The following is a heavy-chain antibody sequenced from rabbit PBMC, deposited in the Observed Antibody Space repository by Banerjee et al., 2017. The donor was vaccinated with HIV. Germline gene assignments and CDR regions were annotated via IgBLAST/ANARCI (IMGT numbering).Heavy chain of an antibody. CDR2: IHSGSGTT. D-gene: IGHD8-1*01. V-gene: IGHV1S40*01. Sequence: QSLEESGGDLVKPGASLILTCTASGFTISSTYYMCWVRQAPGKGLEWIGCIHSGSGTTWYASWVNGRFTISKSSSTTVTLQMTSLTAADTATYFCARDAGSYDYIDVYFNLWGQGTLVTVS. J-gene: IGHJ4*01. CDR3: ARDAGSYDYIDVYFNL. CDR1: GFTISSTYY.